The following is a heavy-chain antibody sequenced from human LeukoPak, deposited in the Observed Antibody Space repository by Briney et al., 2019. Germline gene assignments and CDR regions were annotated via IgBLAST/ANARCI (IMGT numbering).Heavy chain of an antibody. CDR3: ARDSYPWIQLWLPGDY. D-gene: IGHD5-18*01. Sequence: ASVKVSCKASGYTFTSYGISWVRQAPGQGLEWRGWISAYNGNTNYAQKLQGRVTMTTDTSTSTANMELRSLRSDDTAVYYCARDSYPWIQLWLPGDYWGQGTLVTVSS. CDR2: ISAYNGNT. V-gene: IGHV1-18*01. J-gene: IGHJ4*02. CDR1: GYTFTSYG.